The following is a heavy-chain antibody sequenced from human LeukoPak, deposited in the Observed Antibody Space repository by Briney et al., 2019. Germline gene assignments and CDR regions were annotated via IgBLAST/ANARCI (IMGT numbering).Heavy chain of an antibody. CDR3: ARVGPQDYYYMDV. D-gene: IGHD2-15*01. Sequence: LGGSLRLSYAASGFTFSSYAMSWVRQAPGKGLEWVSAISGSGGSTYYADSVKGRFTISRDNSKNTLYLQMNSLRAEDTAVYYCARVGPQDYYYMDVWGKGTTVTVSS. J-gene: IGHJ6*03. CDR1: GFTFSSYA. V-gene: IGHV3-23*01. CDR2: ISGSGGST.